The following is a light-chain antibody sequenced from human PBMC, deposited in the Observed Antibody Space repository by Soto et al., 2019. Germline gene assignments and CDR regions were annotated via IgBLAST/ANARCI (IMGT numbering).Light chain of an antibody. CDR1: ESISSSH. Sequence: EILLTQSPATLSLSPWERATLACGASESISSSHLAWYQQNPGQAPRLLIYGASTRATGIPGRFSGSGSETDFTLTISRLEPEDFAVYYCQQFDTSPWTFGQGTKVDIK. CDR3: QQFDTSPWT. J-gene: IGKJ1*01. CDR2: GAS. V-gene: IGKV3-20*01.